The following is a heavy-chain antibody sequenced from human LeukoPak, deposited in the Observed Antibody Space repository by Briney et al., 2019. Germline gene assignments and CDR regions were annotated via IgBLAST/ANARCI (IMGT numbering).Heavy chain of an antibody. CDR2: IFYSGSA. CDR3: ARQPHMLGSYYFDH. J-gene: IGHJ4*02. D-gene: IGHD1-26*01. V-gene: IGHV4-59*08. Sequence: PSETLPLTCTVSGGSMRDYYWSWIRQPPGQGLEWIGYIFYSGSATYNPALKSRVTLSVDTSKNQFSLKLASVTAADTAIYYCARQPHMLGSYYFDHWGQGTLVTVSS. CDR1: GGSMRDYY.